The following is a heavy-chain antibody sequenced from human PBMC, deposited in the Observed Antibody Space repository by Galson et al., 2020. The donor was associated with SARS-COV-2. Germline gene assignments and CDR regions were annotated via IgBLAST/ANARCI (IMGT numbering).Heavy chain of an antibody. CDR1: GFTFSNYD. D-gene: IGHD6-19*01. CDR3: ARDLPTQPGC. Sequence: GESLKSSCAASGFTFSNYDMNWVRQAPGKGLEWVSSISSSYRDIYYADSVKGRFTISRDNAKNSLFLQMNSLRVDDTAVYYCARDLPTQPGCWGQGTLVTVSS. J-gene: IGHJ4*02. V-gene: IGHV3-21*01. CDR2: ISSSYRDI.